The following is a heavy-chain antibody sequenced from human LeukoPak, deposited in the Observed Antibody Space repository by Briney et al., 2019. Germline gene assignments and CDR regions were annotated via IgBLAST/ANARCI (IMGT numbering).Heavy chain of an antibody. J-gene: IGHJ2*01. CDR2: IYPGDSDT. CDR1: GYSFTSYW. Sequence: GESLKISCKGSGYSFTSYWIGWVRQMPGKGLEWMGIIYPGDSDTRYSPSFQGQVTISADKSISTAYLQWSSQKASDTAMYYCARGTSLSYWYFDLWGRGTLVTVSS. D-gene: IGHD1-1*01. V-gene: IGHV5-51*01. CDR3: ARGTSLSYWYFDL.